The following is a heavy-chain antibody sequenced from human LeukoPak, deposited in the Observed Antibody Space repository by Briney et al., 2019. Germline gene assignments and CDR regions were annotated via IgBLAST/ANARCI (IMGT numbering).Heavy chain of an antibody. V-gene: IGHV1-2*02. J-gene: IGHJ4*02. D-gene: IGHD5-18*01. CDR2: INPNSGGT. CDR1: GYTFTGYY. Sequence: ASVTVSCKASGYTFTGYYMHWVRQAPGQGLEWMGWINPNSGGTNYAQKFQGRVTMTRDTSISTAYMELSRLRSDDTAVYYCARPLLYSYGYFDYWGQGTLVTVSS. CDR3: ARPLLYSYGYFDY.